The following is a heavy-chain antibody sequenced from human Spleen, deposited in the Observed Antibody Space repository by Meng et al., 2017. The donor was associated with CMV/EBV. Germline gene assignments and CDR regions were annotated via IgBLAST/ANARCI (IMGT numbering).Heavy chain of an antibody. Sequence: GGSLRLSCAASEFTFSSYGMHWVRQAPGKGLEGVAIILHDGSNKYYADSVKGRFTISRDNAKNSLYLQMNSLRAEDTAVYYCARDLGSGSYLPSDYWGQGTLVTVSS. CDR1: EFTFSSYG. J-gene: IGHJ4*02. CDR2: ILHDGSNK. D-gene: IGHD1-26*01. V-gene: IGHV3-30*12. CDR3: ARDLGSGSYLPSDY.